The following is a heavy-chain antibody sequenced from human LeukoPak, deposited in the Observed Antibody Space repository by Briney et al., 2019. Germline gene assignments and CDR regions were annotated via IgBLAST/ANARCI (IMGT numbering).Heavy chain of an antibody. CDR3: ARVQGGYSSGFSEPFDP. J-gene: IGHJ5*02. CDR1: GYTFTGYY. D-gene: IGHD6-25*01. Sequence: ASVKVSCKASGYTFTGYYMHWVRQAPGQGLEGMGRINPNSGGTNYAQKFQGRVTMTRDTSISTAYMELSRLRSDDTAVYYCARVQGGYSSGFSEPFDPWGQGTLVTVSS. CDR2: INPNSGGT. V-gene: IGHV1-2*06.